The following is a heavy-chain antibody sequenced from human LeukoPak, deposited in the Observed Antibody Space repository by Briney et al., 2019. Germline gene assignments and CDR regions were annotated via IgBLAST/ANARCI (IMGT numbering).Heavy chain of an antibody. CDR1: GFTFSSYS. V-gene: IGHV3-21*04. D-gene: IGHD6-19*01. CDR2: ISSSSSYI. Sequence: PGGSLRLSCAASGFTFSSYSMNWVRQAPGKGLEWVSSISSSSSYIYYADSVKGRFTISRDNAKNSLYLQMNSLRAEDTAVYYCAKTQQWLAYFDYWGQGTLVTVSS. J-gene: IGHJ4*02. CDR3: AKTQQWLAYFDY.